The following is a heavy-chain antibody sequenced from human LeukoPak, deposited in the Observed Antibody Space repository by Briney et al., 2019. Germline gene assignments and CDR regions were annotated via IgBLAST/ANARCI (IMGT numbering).Heavy chain of an antibody. CDR1: GFTFHDYA. J-gene: IGHJ4*02. D-gene: IGHD6-6*01. V-gene: IGHV3-9*03. CDR3: AKGPTYSSSSLFDY. Sequence: GRSLRLSCAASGFTFHDYAMHWVRQAPGKGLEWVSGISWSGATIDYADSVKGRFTISRDNAKNSLYLQMNSLRPEDMALYYCAKGPTYSSSSLFDYWGQGTLVAVSS. CDR2: ISWSGATI.